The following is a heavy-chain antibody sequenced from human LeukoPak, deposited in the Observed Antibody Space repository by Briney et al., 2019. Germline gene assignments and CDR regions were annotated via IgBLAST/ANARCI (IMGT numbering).Heavy chain of an antibody. CDR3: ARDRDRMVQGVTALFDY. D-gene: IGHD3-10*01. CDR1: GYTFTTYG. Sequence: ASVKVSCKTSGYTFTTYGISWVRQAPGQGLEWMGWISGSNGNTKHAQKVQGRVTMTTDTSTTAAYMEVRSLRSDDTAVYYCARDRDRMVQGVTALFDYWGQGTLVTVSS. V-gene: IGHV1-18*04. CDR2: ISGSNGNT. J-gene: IGHJ4*02.